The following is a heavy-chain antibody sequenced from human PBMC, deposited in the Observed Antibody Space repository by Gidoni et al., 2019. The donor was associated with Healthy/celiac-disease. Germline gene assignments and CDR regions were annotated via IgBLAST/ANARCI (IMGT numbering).Heavy chain of an antibody. V-gene: IGHV3-74*01. Sequence: EVQLVESGGGLVQPGGSLRLSCAASVFTFSSYWMHWVRQAPVKGLVWVSRINSDGSSTSYADSVKGRFTISRDNAKNTLYLQMNSLRAEDTAVYYCARGKGHAAILRLWYFDLWGRGTLVTVSS. J-gene: IGHJ2*01. D-gene: IGHD2-2*02. CDR1: VFTFSSYW. CDR2: INSDGSST. CDR3: ARGKGHAAILRLWYFDL.